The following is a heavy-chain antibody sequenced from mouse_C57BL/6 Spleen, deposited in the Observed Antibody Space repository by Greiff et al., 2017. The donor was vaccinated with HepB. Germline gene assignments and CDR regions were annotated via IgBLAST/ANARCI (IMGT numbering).Heavy chain of an antibody. CDR1: GYTFTSYW. CDR2: IHPSDSDT. Sequence: VQLPQPGAELVKPGASVKVSCKASGYTFTSYWMHWVKQRPGQGLEWIGRIHPSDSDTNYNQKFKGKATLTVDKSSSSAYMQLSSLTAADSAVYYCACGFTTVVDWIAYWGQGTLVTVSA. J-gene: IGHJ3*01. CDR3: ACGFTTVVDWIAY. V-gene: IGHV1-74*01. D-gene: IGHD1-1*01.